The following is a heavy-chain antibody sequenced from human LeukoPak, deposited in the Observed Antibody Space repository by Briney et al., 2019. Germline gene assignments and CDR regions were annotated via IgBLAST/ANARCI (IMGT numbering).Heavy chain of an antibody. V-gene: IGHV3-9*01. J-gene: IGHJ4*02. CDR3: AKEICSGGSCYPYYFDY. D-gene: IGHD2-15*01. CDR2: ISWNSGNI. CDR1: GFTFDDYA. Sequence: SGGSLRLSCAASGFTFDDYAMHWVRQAPGKGLEWVSGISWNSGNIGYADSVKGRFTISRDNAKNSLYLQMNSLRAEDTALYYCAKEICSGGSCYPYYFDYWGQGTLVTVSS.